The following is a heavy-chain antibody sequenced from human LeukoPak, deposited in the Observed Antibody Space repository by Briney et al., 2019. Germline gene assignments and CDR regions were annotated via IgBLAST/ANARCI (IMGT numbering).Heavy chain of an antibody. CDR1: GGSISSGGYY. D-gene: IGHD5-18*01. Sequence: SQTLSLTCTVSGGSISSGGYYWSWIRQHPGKGLEWIGYIFDGGNTYYNPSLKSRVTISVDTSKNQLSLNLTSVTAADTAVFYCARDRKGWIQLDYWGQGTLVTVSS. J-gene: IGHJ4*02. CDR3: ARDRKGWIQLDY. CDR2: IFDGGNT. V-gene: IGHV4-31*03.